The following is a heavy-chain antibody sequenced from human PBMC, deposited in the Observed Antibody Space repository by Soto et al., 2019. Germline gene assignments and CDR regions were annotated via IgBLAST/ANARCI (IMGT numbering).Heavy chain of an antibody. D-gene: IGHD1-26*01. CDR2: IDSDGSST. CDR1: GFTFSSYW. V-gene: IGHV3-74*01. CDR3: VRDDIGVGIDY. J-gene: IGHJ4*02. Sequence: GGSLRLSCAASGFTFSSYWMHWVRQAPGKGLVWVSHIDSDGSSTTYADSVKGRFTISRDNAKNTLYLQMNSLRAEDTAVYYCVRDDIGVGIDYWGLGTLVNSPQ.